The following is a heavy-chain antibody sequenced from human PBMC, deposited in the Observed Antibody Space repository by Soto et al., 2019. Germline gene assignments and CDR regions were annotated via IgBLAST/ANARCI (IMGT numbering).Heavy chain of an antibody. CDR3: ARGAAAGY. D-gene: IGHD6-25*01. CDR2: TYYRSKWYK. Sequence: PSQTLSLTCAISGDNVSSNSAAWNWIRQSPSRGLEWLGRTYYRSKWYKDYDLSVKSRITINVDTSKNQISLQLNSVTPEDTAVYYCARGAAAGYWGQGTLVTVSS. CDR1: GDNVSSNSAA. V-gene: IGHV6-1*01. J-gene: IGHJ4*02.